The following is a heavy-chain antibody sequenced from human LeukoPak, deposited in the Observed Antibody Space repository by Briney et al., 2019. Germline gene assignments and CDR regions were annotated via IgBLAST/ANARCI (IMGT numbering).Heavy chain of an antibody. CDR3: TRELTHSRYFDF. CDR1: GYTFTDYS. Sequence: VKVPCKAIGYTFTDYSMHWMRQAPGQGLEWMGWINPNTGGTNYAQKFQGRVTVTWDTSVSTTYMELSSLTSDDTALYYCTRELTHSRYFDFWGQGTLVTVSS. CDR2: INPNTGGT. J-gene: IGHJ4*02. D-gene: IGHD3-9*01. V-gene: IGHV1-2*02.